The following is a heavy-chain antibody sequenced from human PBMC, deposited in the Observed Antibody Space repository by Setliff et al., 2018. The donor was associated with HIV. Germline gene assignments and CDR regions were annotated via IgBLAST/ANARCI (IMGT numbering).Heavy chain of an antibody. J-gene: IGHJ4*02. Sequence: SETLSLTCTVSGGSISSYYWSWIRQPAGKGLEWIGRIYTTGSTNYNPSLKSRVTMSVDTSKNQFSLKLNSVTAADTSVYCCAREKIVVLRSYHFDYWGLGTLVTVSS. D-gene: IGHD3-22*01. V-gene: IGHV4-4*07. CDR1: GGSISSYY. CDR2: IYTTGST. CDR3: AREKIVVLRSYHFDY.